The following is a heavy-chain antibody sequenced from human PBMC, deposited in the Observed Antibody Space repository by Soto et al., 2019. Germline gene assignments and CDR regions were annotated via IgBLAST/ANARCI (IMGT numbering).Heavy chain of an antibody. Sequence: SETLSLTCTVSGGSISSYYWSWIRQPPGKGLEWIGYIYYSGSTNYNPSLKSRVTISVDTSKNQCSLKLSSVTAADTAVYYCARGGYFDTFYYFDYWGQGTLVTVSS. J-gene: IGHJ4*02. CDR1: GGSISSYY. CDR3: ARGGYFDTFYYFDY. D-gene: IGHD3-9*01. CDR2: IYYSGST. V-gene: IGHV4-59*01.